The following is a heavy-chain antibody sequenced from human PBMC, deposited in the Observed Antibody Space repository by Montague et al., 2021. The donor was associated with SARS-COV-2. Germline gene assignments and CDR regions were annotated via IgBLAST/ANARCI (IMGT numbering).Heavy chain of an antibody. V-gene: IGHV4-61*02. J-gene: IGHJ5*02. CDR1: IASISSGSYY. CDR2: IYTSGST. Sequence: TLSLTCTVSIASISSGSYYWGWIRQPAGKGLEWIGRIYTSGSTNYNPSLESRVTISVDTSKNQFSLKLSSVTAADTAVYYCARDGYSSGWNGLHWFDPWGQGTLVTVSS. CDR3: ARDGYSSGWNGLHWFDP. D-gene: IGHD6-25*01.